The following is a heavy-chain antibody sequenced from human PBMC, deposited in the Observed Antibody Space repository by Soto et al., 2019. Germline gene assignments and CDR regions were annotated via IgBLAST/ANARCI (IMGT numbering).Heavy chain of an antibody. V-gene: IGHV1-3*01. CDR3: ARGIWYSDNYYFDS. D-gene: IGHD1-26*01. Sequence: EASVKVSCKASGYTFTKYAIHWVRQAPGQRLEWMGWIDAGNGKTKYSQSFQGRVTITRDTSASIAYMELSSLRSEDTAIYYCARGIWYSDNYYFDSWGQGTLVTVSS. J-gene: IGHJ4*02. CDR1: GYTFTKYA. CDR2: IDAGNGKT.